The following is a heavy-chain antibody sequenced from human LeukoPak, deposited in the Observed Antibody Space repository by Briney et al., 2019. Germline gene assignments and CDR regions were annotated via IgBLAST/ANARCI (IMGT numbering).Heavy chain of an antibody. CDR3: ARDRWEVLGGDY. CDR1: GGTFSSYA. Sequence: SVKVSCKASGGTFSSYAISWVRQAPGQGLEWMGGIIPIFGTANYAQKFQGRVTITADESTSTAYMELRSLRSDDTAVYYCARDRWEVLGGDYWGQGTLVTVSS. D-gene: IGHD1-26*01. J-gene: IGHJ4*02. V-gene: IGHV1-69*13. CDR2: IIPIFGTA.